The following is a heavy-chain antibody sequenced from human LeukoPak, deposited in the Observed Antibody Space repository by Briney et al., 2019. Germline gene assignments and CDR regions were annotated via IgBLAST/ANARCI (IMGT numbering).Heavy chain of an antibody. V-gene: IGHV4-34*01. D-gene: IGHD6-19*01. CDR1: GGSFSGYY. CDR3: ARGRVTVAGITFFDY. Sequence: SETLSLICAVYGGSFSGYYWSWIRQPPGKGLEWIGEINHSGSTNYNPSLKSRVTISVDTSKNQFSLKLSSVTAADTAVYYCARGRVTVAGITFFDYWGQGTLVTVSS. CDR2: INHSGST. J-gene: IGHJ4*02.